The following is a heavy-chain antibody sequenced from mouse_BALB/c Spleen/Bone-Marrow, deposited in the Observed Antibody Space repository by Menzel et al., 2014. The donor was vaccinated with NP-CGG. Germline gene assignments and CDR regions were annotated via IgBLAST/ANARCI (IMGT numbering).Heavy chain of an antibody. CDR2: IRDKANGYTT. V-gene: IGHV7-3*02. Sequence: EVQLVESGGGLVQPGGSLRLSCTTSGFTFXDYYMSWVRQPPGKVLEWLAFIRDKANGYTTEYSASVKGRFTISRDNSQSILYLQMNTLRAEDSATYYCARFPMDYWGQGTSVTVSS. J-gene: IGHJ4*01. CDR3: ARFPMDY. CDR1: GFTFXDYY.